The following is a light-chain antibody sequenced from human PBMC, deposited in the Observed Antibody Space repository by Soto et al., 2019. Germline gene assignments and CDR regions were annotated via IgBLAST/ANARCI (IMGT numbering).Light chain of an antibody. Sequence: EIVLTQSPGTLSLSPGESVILTCRASESVTSNYLAWYQQRPGRAPRLLIYGASTRATGIPDRFSGSGYGTDFTLTILRLAPEDCAMYDCLQYGSSPLTFGPGTKVDIK. CDR3: LQYGSSPLT. CDR2: GAS. CDR1: ESVTSNY. V-gene: IGKV3-20*01. J-gene: IGKJ3*01.